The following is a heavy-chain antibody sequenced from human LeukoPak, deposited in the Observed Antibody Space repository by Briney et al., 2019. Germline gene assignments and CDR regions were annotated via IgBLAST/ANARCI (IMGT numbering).Heavy chain of an antibody. V-gene: IGHV1-2*06. J-gene: IGHJ3*02. CDR2: INPNNGGT. Sequence: ASVKVSFKASGYTFTDYYLHWVRQAPGQGLEWMGRINPNNGGTNYAQNFQGRVTMTRDTSISTAYMELSSLGSDDTAVYYCAADSSGWSDDSFDIWGQGTMVTVSS. CDR3: AADSSGWSDDSFDI. D-gene: IGHD6-19*01. CDR1: GYTFTDYY.